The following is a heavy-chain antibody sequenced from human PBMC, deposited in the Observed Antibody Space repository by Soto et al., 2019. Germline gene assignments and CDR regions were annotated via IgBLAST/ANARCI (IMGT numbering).Heavy chain of an antibody. CDR1: GYTFTSYG. D-gene: IGHD6-19*01. Sequence: RASVKVSCKASGYTFTSYGISWVRQAPGQGLEWMGWISAYNGNTNYAQKLQGRVTMTTDTSTSTAYMELRSLRSDDTTVYYCARDHIAVAGTRFDYWGQGTLVTVSS. V-gene: IGHV1-18*01. J-gene: IGHJ4*02. CDR3: ARDHIAVAGTRFDY. CDR2: ISAYNGNT.